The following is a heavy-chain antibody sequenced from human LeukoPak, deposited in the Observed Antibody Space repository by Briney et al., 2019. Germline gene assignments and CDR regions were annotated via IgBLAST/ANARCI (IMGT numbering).Heavy chain of an antibody. D-gene: IGHD5-12*01. J-gene: IGHJ4*02. CDR3: ARVSRLRGDY. CDR2: ISGYNGNT. Sequence: ASVKVSCKASGYSFTKYDISWVRQAPGQGLEWMGWISGYNGNTNYAQKLQGRVTMTTDTSTSTAYMELRSLRSDDTAVYYCARVSRLRGDYWGQGTLVTVSS. V-gene: IGHV1-18*01. CDR1: GYSFTKYD.